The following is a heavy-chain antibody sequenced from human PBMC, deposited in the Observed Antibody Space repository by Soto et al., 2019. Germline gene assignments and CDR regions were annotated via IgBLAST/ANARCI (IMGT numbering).Heavy chain of an antibody. CDR1: GYTFTGYY. CDR3: ARDGYSSSLDY. Sequence: QVQLVQSGAEVKKPGASVKVSCKASGYTFTGYYMHWVRQDPGQGLEWMGWINPNSGGTNYAQMFKGWVTMTRDTSLSTASMGLSRLRSDDTAVYYCARDGYSSSLDYWGQGTLVTVSS. J-gene: IGHJ4*02. D-gene: IGHD6-13*01. V-gene: IGHV1-2*04. CDR2: INPNSGGT.